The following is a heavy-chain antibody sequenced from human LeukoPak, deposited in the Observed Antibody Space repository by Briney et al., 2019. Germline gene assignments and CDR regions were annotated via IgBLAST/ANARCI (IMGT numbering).Heavy chain of an antibody. V-gene: IGHV1-2*02. CDR3: ARDLPAAAGAANWFDP. CDR1: GYTFTGYY. CDR2: INPNSGGT. J-gene: IGHJ5*02. Sequence: ASVKVSCKASGYTFTGYYMHWVRQAPGQGLEWMGWINPNSGGTNSAQKFQGRVTMTRDTSISTAYMELTRLRSDDTAVYYCARDLPAAAGAANWFDPWGQGTLVTVSS. D-gene: IGHD6-13*01.